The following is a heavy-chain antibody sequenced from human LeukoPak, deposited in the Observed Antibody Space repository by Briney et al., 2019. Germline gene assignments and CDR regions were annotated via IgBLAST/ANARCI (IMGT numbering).Heavy chain of an antibody. CDR1: GFTFSSYS. CDR2: ISSSSSYI. Sequence: GGSLSLFCAASGFTFSSYSMNWVRQARGRGLEWVSSISSSSSYIYYADSVKGRFTISRDNAKNSLYLQMNSRRAEDTAVYYCARGSPVFDYWGQGTLVTVSS. CDR3: ARGSPVFDY. V-gene: IGHV3-21*01. J-gene: IGHJ4*02.